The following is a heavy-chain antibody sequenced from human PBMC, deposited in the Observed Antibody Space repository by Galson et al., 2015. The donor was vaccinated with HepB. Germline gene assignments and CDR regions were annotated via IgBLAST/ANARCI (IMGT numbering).Heavy chain of an antibody. J-gene: IGHJ4*02. CDR2: FDPEDGET. Sequence: SVKVSCKVSGYTLTELSMHWVRQAPGKGLEWMGGFDPEDGETIYAQKFQGRVTMTEDTSTDTAYMELSSLRSEDTAVYYCATADNIAVAGKWMIDYWGQGTLVTVSS. D-gene: IGHD6-19*01. CDR1: GYTLTELS. CDR3: ATADNIAVAGKWMIDY. V-gene: IGHV1-24*01.